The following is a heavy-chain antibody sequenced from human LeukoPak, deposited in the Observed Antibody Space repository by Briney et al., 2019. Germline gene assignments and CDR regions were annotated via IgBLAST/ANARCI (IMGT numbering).Heavy chain of an antibody. CDR1: GFTSSSFA. D-gene: IGHD6-13*01. CDR2: IWYDGSNK. Sequence: HPGGSLRLSCSASGFTSSSFAMHWVRQAPGKGLEWVAVIWYDGSNKLYADSVKGRFTISRDNSKNTLYLQMNSLRAEDTAVYYCAREYSAGWFDPWGQGTLVTVSS. V-gene: IGHV3-33*08. J-gene: IGHJ5*02. CDR3: AREYSAGWFDP.